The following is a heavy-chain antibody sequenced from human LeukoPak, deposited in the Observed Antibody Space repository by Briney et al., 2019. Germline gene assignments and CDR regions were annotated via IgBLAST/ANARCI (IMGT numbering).Heavy chain of an antibody. CDR3: ARVFILERCSGAFDI. CDR1: GYTFTGYY. J-gene: IGHJ3*02. CDR2: INPNSGGT. V-gene: IGHV1-2*02. D-gene: IGHD1-1*01. Sequence: ASLKVSCKASGYTFTGYYMHWVRQAPGQGLEWMGWINPNSGGTNYAQKFQGRVTMTRDTSISTAYMELSRLRSDDTAVYYCARVFILERCSGAFDIWGQGTMVTVSS.